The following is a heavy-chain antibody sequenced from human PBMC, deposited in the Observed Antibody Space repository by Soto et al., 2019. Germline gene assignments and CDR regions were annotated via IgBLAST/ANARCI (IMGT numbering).Heavy chain of an antibody. CDR1: GFTFSSYA. V-gene: IGHV3-23*01. CDR3: AKSRSYDFWSGYYIPVSY. J-gene: IGHJ4*02. Sequence: EVQLLESGGGLVQPGGSLRLSCAASGFTFSSYAMSWVRQAPGKGLEWVSAISGSGGSTYYADSVKGWFTISRDNSTNTLYLQMNSLRAEDTAVYYCAKSRSYDFWSGYYIPVSYWGQGTLVTVSS. CDR2: ISGSGGST. D-gene: IGHD3-3*01.